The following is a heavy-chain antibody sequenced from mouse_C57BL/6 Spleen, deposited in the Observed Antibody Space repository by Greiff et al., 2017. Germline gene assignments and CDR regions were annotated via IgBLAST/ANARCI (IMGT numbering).Heavy chain of an antibody. V-gene: IGHV1-69*01. D-gene: IGHD1-1*01. CDR1: GYTFTSYW. CDR3: ARDGSSSFDY. J-gene: IGHJ2*01. Sequence: VQLKQPGAELVMPGASVKLSCKASGYTFTSYWMHWVKQRPGQGLEWIGEIDPSDSYTNYNQKFKGKSTLTVDKSSSTAYMQLSSLTSEDSAVYYCARDGSSSFDYWGQGTTLTVSS. CDR2: IDPSDSYT.